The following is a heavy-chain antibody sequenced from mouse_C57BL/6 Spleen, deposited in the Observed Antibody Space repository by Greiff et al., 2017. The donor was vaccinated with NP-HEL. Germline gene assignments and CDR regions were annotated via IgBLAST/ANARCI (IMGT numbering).Heavy chain of an antibody. CDR1: GYTFTSYW. V-gene: IGHV1-53*01. CDR3: ARDPGAYYYAMDY. J-gene: IGHJ4*01. CDR2: INPSNGGT. Sequence: VQLQQPGTELVKPGASVKLSCKASGYTFTSYWMHWVKQRPGQGLEWIGNINPSNGGTNYNEKFKSKATLTVDKSSSTAYMQLSSLTSEDSAVYYCARDPGAYYYAMDYWGQGTSVTVSS.